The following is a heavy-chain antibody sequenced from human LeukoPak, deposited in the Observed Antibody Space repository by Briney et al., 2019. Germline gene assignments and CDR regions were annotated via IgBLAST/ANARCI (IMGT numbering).Heavy chain of an antibody. D-gene: IGHD2-2*01. J-gene: IGHJ6*03. CDR1: GYTFTGYY. CDR2: INPNSDGT. Sequence: ASVKVSCKASGYTFTGYYMHWVRQAPGQGLEWMGWINPNSDGTNYAQKFQGRVTMTRDTSISTAYMELSRLRSDDTAVYYCARDRGPAVPAAITSWNYYYMDVWGKGTTVTVSS. V-gene: IGHV1-2*02. CDR3: ARDRGPAVPAAITSWNYYYMDV.